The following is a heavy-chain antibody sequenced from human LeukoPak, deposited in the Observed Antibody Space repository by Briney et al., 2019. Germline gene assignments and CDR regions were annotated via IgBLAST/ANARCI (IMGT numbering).Heavy chain of an antibody. Sequence: GGSLRLSCAASGFTFSRYAMNWVRQAPGKGLEWVSYINTDSSDIHYADSVKGRFTISRDNARNTLYLQLSSLRAEDSAVYFCARDTFHPGLIDSWGQGTLVTVSS. V-gene: IGHV3-21*05. CDR2: INTDSSDI. CDR1: GFTFSRYA. J-gene: IGHJ4*02. D-gene: IGHD2-21*01. CDR3: ARDTFHPGLIDS.